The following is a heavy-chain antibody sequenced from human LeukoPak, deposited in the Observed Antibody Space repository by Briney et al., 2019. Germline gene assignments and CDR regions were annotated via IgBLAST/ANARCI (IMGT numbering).Heavy chain of an antibody. J-gene: IGHJ4*02. CDR3: AREGEDYYDSSGYDY. CDR2: ISYDGSNK. CDR1: GFTFSSYA. V-gene: IGHV3-30-3*01. D-gene: IGHD3-22*01. Sequence: GGSLRLSCAASGFTFSSYAMHWVRQAPGKGLEWVAVISYDGSNKYYADSVKGRFTISRDNSKNTLYLQMNGLRAEDTAVYYCAREGEDYYDSSGYDYWGQGTLVTVSS.